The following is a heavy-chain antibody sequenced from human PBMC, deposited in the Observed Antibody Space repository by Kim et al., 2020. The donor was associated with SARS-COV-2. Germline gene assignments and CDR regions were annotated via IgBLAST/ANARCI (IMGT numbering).Heavy chain of an antibody. CDR3: AKGPLRYFDD. J-gene: IGHJ4*02. V-gene: IGHV4-34*01. D-gene: IGHD3-9*01. Sequence: SETLSLTCAVSGGSLSGLYWSWFRQPPGKAPEWIGEVNDSGTTNYSPSLKSRLTISVDRSRNQFSLNLISVTAADTGVYYCAKGPLRYFDDWGQGTLVTVSS. CDR1: GGSLSGLY. CDR2: VNDSGTT.